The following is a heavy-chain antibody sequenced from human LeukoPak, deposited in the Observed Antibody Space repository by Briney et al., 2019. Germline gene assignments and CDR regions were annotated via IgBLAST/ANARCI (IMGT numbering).Heavy chain of an antibody. V-gene: IGHV4-61*02. Sequence: SESLSLTCTASGDSISSGDYYCSWVRQPAGKGLEWIGRISSSGGTNYNPSLKSRVTISVDTSKNQFSLKLSSVTAADTAVYFCARGPYSYDSSGAFDIWGQGTMVTVSS. J-gene: IGHJ3*02. CDR3: ARGPYSYDSSGAFDI. CDR2: ISSSGGT. D-gene: IGHD3-22*01. CDR1: GDSISSGDYY.